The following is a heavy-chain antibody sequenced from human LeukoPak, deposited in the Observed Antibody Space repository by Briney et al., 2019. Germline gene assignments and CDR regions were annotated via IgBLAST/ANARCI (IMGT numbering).Heavy chain of an antibody. Sequence: SETLSLTCTVSGASISSYYWSWIRQPPGKGLEYIGYIYYSGNPNYNPSLKSRVTMSLDTSKNQFSLKLNSMTAADTAVYYCARRLAVAARRRGWFDPWGQGTLVTVSS. V-gene: IGHV4-59*01. CDR2: IYYSGNP. CDR3: ARRLAVAARRRGWFDP. CDR1: GASISSYY. D-gene: IGHD6-6*01. J-gene: IGHJ5*02.